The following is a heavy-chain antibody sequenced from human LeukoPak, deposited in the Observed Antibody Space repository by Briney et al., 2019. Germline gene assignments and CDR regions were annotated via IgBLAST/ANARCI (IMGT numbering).Heavy chain of an antibody. CDR3: ARVPTVTSTHDAFDI. CDR1: GFTFSDYY. Sequence: GGSLRLSCAASGFTFSDYYMSWIRQAPGKGLEWVPYISSSGSTIYYADSVKGRFTISRDNAKNSLYLQMNSLRAEDTAVYYCARVPTVTSTHDAFDIWGQGTMVTVSS. V-gene: IGHV3-11*01. CDR2: ISSSGSTI. D-gene: IGHD4-17*01. J-gene: IGHJ3*02.